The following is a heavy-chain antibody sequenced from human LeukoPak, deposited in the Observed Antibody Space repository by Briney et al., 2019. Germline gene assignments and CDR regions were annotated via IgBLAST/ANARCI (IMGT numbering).Heavy chain of an antibody. CDR2: IKQDGSEK. Sequence: PGGSLRLSCAASGFTFSSYWMSWVRQAPGKGLEWVANIKQDGSEKYYVDSVKGRFTISRDNAKNSLYLQMNSLRAEDTAVYYCARDRNDFWSGYYTYYFDYWGQGTLVTVSS. CDR3: ARDRNDFWSGYYTYYFDY. CDR1: GFTFSSYW. J-gene: IGHJ4*02. V-gene: IGHV3-7*01. D-gene: IGHD3-3*01.